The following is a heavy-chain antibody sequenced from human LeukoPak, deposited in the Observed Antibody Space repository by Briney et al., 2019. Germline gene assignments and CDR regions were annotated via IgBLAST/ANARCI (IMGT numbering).Heavy chain of an antibody. J-gene: IGHJ5*02. CDR2: ISYDGSNK. Sequence: GGSLRLSCAASGFTFSSYAMSWVRQAPGKGLEWVAVISYDGSNKYYADSVKGRFTISRDNSKNTLYLQMNSLRAEDTAVYYCARVYSSGWSGIWFDPWGQGTLVTVSS. D-gene: IGHD6-19*01. CDR1: GFTFSSYA. V-gene: IGHV3-30-3*01. CDR3: ARVYSSGWSGIWFDP.